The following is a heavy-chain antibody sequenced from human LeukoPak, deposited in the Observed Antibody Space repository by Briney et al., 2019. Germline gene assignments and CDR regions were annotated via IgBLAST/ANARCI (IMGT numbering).Heavy chain of an antibody. CDR2: IIPIFGTA. CDR3: ARAGRITIFGVVNENWFDP. D-gene: IGHD3-3*01. CDR1: GGTFSSYA. J-gene: IGHJ5*02. V-gene: IGHV1-69*01. Sequence: SVKVSCKASGGTFSSYAISWVRQAPGQGLEWMGGIIPIFGTANYAQKFQGRVTITADESTSTVYMELSSLRSEDTAVYYCARAGRITIFGVVNENWFDPWGQGTLVTVSS.